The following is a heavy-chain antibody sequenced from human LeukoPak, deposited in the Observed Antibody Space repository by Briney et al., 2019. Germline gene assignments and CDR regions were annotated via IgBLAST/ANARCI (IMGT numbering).Heavy chain of an antibody. CDR1: GITFGSYG. CDR2: ISSSSSTI. V-gene: IGHV3-48*02. CDR3: ARDEAGFEYFQH. Sequence: GGSLRLSCAASGITFGSYGMNWVRQAPGKGLEWVSYISSSSSTIKYADSVKGRFTISRDNAKNSLYLQMKSLRDEDTAVYYCARDEAGFEYFQHWGQGTLVTVSS. J-gene: IGHJ1*01.